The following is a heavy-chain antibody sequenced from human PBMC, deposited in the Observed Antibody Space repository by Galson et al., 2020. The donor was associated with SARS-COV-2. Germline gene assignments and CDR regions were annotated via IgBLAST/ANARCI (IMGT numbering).Heavy chain of an antibody. V-gene: IGHV3-21*01. Sequence: NSGGSLRLSCAASGFTFSTYSMNWVRLAPGKGLEWVSSISTSSSYTYYVDSVKGRFIISNENPRNSLYLQMNSLRAEDTAVYYCARDEGIRGYNYGRLYYGMDVWGQGTTVTVSS. CDR3: ARDEGIRGYNYGRLYYGMDV. J-gene: IGHJ6*02. CDR1: GFTFSTYS. CDR2: ISTSSSYT. D-gene: IGHD5-18*01.